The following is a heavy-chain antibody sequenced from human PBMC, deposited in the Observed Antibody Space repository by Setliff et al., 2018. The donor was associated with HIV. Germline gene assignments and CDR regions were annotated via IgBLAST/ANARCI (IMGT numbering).Heavy chain of an antibody. J-gene: IGHJ4*02. CDR2: IYPSDSDI. V-gene: IGHV5-51*01. Sequence: PGESLKISWKGSGYSFTTYWIGWVRQMPGKGLEWMGIIYPSDSDIRYSPSFQGQVTISADKSTNTAYLQWSSLKASDTAMYYCARHDSGGYYSLDYWGQGTLVTVSS. CDR1: GYSFTTYW. D-gene: IGHD3-22*01. CDR3: ARHDSGGYYSLDY.